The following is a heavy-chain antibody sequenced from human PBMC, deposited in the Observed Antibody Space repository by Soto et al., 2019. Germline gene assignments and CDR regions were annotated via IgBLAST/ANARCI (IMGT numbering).Heavy chain of an antibody. CDR1: GFTFRSFG. CDR2: VSYDGHHK. J-gene: IGHJ6*02. V-gene: IGHV3-30*18. D-gene: IGHD6-13*01. Sequence: QVQLVESGGGVIQPGKSLSLSCGSSGFTFRSFGMYWVRQDPGKGLEWVAVVSYDGHHKYYADSVKGRFTVSRDNAKNMLYLQMNSLRGEDTAVYYCAKDVGPQLVRNYGMDVWGQGTTVTVSS. CDR3: AKDVGPQLVRNYGMDV.